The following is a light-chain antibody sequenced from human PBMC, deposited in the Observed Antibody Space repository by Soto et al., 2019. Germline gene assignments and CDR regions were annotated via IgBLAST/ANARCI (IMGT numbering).Light chain of an antibody. CDR3: RQYNNWPSFT. V-gene: IGKV3-15*01. J-gene: IGKJ3*01. Sequence: DIVMTQSPATLSVSPGERATLSCRASQSVSSNLAWYQQKPGQAPRLLVYGASTRATGIPARFSGSGSGTEFILTIISLLSEDVSLYYCRQYNNWPSFTFGPGTKVDIK. CDR2: GAS. CDR1: QSVSSN.